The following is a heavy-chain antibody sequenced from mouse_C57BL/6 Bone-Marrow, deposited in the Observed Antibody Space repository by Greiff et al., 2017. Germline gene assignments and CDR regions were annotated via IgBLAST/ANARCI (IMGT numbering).Heavy chain of an antibody. J-gene: IGHJ2*01. CDR1: GYSITSDY. Sequence: EVQLKESGPGLAKPSQTLSLTCYVSGYSITSDYWHWIRQFPGNKLEYMGYISYSGSTYYNPSLKSRISITRDTSKNQYYLQLNSVTTEDTATYYCASYSFDYWGQGTTLTVSS. CDR3: ASYSFDY. CDR2: ISYSGST. V-gene: IGHV3-8*01.